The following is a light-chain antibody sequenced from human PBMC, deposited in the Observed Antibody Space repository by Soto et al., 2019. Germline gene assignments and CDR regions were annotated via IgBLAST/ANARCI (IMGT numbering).Light chain of an antibody. CDR1: SWHSSFA. V-gene: IGLV4-69*01. CDR2: LSSDGSH. CDR3: QTWGTGIVV. J-gene: IGLJ2*01. Sequence: QPVLIQSPSASASLGASVKLTCTLSSWHSSFAIAWHQQQPEKGPRFLMRLSSDGSHTRGDGIPDRFSGSSSGAERYLTISSLQSEDESDYYCQTWGTGIVVFGGGTKLTVL.